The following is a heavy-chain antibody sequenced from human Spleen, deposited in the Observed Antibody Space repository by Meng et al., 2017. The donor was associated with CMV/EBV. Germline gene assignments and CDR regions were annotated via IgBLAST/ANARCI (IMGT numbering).Heavy chain of an antibody. V-gene: IGHV3-74*01. D-gene: IGHD2-8*01. J-gene: IGHJ4*02. Sequence: GGSLRLSCAASGFTFNTYWMHWVRQAPGKGLVWVSRITSDGSSTTYADSVKGRFTISRDNAKNSLYLQMNSLRAEDTAVYYCARDPGYCTNGVCYYFDYWGQGTLVTVSS. CDR2: ITSDGSST. CDR1: GFTFNTYW. CDR3: ARDPGYCTNGVCYYFDY.